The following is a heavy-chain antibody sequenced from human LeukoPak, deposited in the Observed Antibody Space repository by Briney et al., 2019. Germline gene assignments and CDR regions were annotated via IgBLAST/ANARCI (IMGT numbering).Heavy chain of an antibody. CDR3: ARDPLMDY. V-gene: IGHV3-48*04. CDR2: ISSSSSTI. CDR1: GFTFSSYS. Sequence: PGGSLRLSCAASGFTFSSYSMNWVRQAPGKGLEWVSYISSSSSTIYYADSVKGRFTISRDNAKNSLYLQMNSLRAEDTAVYYCARDPLMDYWGQGTLVTVSS. J-gene: IGHJ4*02.